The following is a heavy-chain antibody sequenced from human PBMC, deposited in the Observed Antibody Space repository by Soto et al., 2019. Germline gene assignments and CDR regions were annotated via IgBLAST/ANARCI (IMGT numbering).Heavy chain of an antibody. J-gene: IGHJ6*03. V-gene: IGHV3-7*01. Sequence: HPGGSLRLSCAVSGFSFSTYWMSWVRQAPGRGLEWVANINQDGGQKNYVDSLKGRFTISRDNAKNSLYLQMNSLSAEDTAVYYCVRLKIVAAYNYYFMDVWGTGTTVTVSS. D-gene: IGHD1-26*01. CDR1: GFSFSTYW. CDR3: VRLKIVAAYNYYFMDV. CDR2: INQDGGQK.